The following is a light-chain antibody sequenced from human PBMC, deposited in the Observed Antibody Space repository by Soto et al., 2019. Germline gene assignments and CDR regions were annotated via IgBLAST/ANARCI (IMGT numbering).Light chain of an antibody. J-gene: IGLJ2*01. Sequence: QSALTQPPSASGSPGQSVTISCAGTSSDVGGYNYVSWYQQHPGKAPKLMIYEVTKRPSGVPDRFSGSKSGSTASLTVSGPQAEDEADYYGSSYAGNKNFGLSGGGTKVT. CDR2: EVT. CDR1: SSDVGGYNY. V-gene: IGLV2-8*01. CDR3: SSYAGNKNFGL.